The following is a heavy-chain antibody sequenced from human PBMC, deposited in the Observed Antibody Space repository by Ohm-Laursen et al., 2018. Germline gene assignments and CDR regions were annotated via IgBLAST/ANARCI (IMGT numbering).Heavy chain of an antibody. Sequence: PSETLSLTCTVSGGSISSYYWSWIRQPPGKGLEWIGYIYYSGSTNYNPSLKSRVTISVDTSKNQFSLKLSSVTAADTAVYYCARAMHNEYYGMDVWGRGTTVTVSS. CDR3: ARAMHNEYYGMDV. J-gene: IGHJ6*02. CDR1: GGSISSYY. D-gene: IGHD2-2*01. CDR2: IYYSGST. V-gene: IGHV4-59*12.